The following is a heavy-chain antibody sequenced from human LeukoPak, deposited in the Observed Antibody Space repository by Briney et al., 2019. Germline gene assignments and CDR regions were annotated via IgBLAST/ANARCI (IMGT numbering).Heavy chain of an antibody. V-gene: IGHV3-23*01. CDR3: AKRFPYSYGYAYYCDY. CDR2: ISGSGGST. D-gene: IGHD5-18*01. J-gene: IGHJ4*02. Sequence: GGSLRLSCAASGFTFSSYAMSWVRQAPGKGLEWVSAISGSGGSTYYADSVKGRFAISRDNSKNTLYLQMNSLRAEDTAVYYCAKRFPYSYGYAYYCDYWGQGTLVTVSS. CDR1: GFTFSSYA.